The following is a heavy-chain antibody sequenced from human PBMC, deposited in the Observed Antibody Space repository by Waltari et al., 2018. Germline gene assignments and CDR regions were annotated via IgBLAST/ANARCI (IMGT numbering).Heavy chain of an antibody. D-gene: IGHD3-10*01. J-gene: IGHJ3*01. CDR1: GDTFTDNN. CDR3: AAALGGGISASRPFHF. Sequence: EVQLLQSGAEVKKPGTPVKIYCKVSGDTFTDNNIHWVQQAPGKGLQWMGLLDPEDGQAVYAEKFQGRVTMTADTSIHTAYMELTSLTSEDTAFYYCAAALGGGISASRPFHFWGQGTMITVSS. V-gene: IGHV1-69-2*01. CDR2: LDPEDGQA.